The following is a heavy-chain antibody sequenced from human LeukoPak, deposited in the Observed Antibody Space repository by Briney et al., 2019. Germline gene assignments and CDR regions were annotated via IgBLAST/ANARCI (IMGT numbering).Heavy chain of an antibody. D-gene: IGHD3-10*01. V-gene: IGHV1-2*02. Sequence: ASVKVSCKASGYTFTGYYMHWVRQAPGQGLEWMGWINPNSGGTDYAQKFQGRVTMTRDTSISTAYMELSRLRSDDTAVYYCARDYGSGSYYNTNWFDPWGQGTLVTVSS. J-gene: IGHJ5*02. CDR2: INPNSGGT. CDR3: ARDYGSGSYYNTNWFDP. CDR1: GYTFTGYY.